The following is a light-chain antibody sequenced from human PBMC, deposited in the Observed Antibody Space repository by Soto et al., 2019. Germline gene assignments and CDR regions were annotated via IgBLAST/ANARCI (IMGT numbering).Light chain of an antibody. CDR3: CSYAGNYFHYV. Sequence: QSALTQPRSVSGSPGQSVTISCTGTSSDVGGYNYVSWYQQHPGKAPKLMIYDVSQRPSGVPDRFSGSKSGNTASLTISGLKAEDGADYYCCSYAGNYFHYVFGTEPKLPVL. CDR2: DVS. V-gene: IGLV2-11*01. J-gene: IGLJ1*01. CDR1: SSDVGGYNY.